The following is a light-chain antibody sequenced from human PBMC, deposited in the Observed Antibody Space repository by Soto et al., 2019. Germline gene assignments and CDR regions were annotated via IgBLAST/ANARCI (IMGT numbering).Light chain of an antibody. Sequence: QSVLTQPPSASGTPGQRFTISGSGSSSNIGSNTVNWYQQLPGTAPKLLIYSNNQRPSGVPDRFSGSKSGTSASLAISGLQSEDEADYYCAAWDDSLNGYVFGTGTKLTVL. CDR2: SNN. CDR1: SSNIGSNT. J-gene: IGLJ1*01. CDR3: AAWDDSLNGYV. V-gene: IGLV1-44*01.